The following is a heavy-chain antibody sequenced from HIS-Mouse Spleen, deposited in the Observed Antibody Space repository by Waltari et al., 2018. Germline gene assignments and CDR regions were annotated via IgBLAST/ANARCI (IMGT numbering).Heavy chain of an antibody. J-gene: IGHJ6*02. V-gene: IGHV4-38-2*02. CDR3: ARALEYSSSWYYYYYGMDV. CDR1: GYSIRSGYY. Sequence: QVQLQESGPGLVTPSETLSLTCTVSGYSIRSGYYLGWIRQPPGKGLEWIGSIYHSGSTYYNQSLKSRVTISVDTSKNQFSLKLSSVTAADTAVYYCARALEYSSSWYYYYYGMDVWGQGTTVTVSS. D-gene: IGHD6-13*01. CDR2: IYHSGST.